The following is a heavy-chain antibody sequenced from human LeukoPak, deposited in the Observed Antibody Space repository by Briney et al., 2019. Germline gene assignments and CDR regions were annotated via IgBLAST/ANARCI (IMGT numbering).Heavy chain of an antibody. Sequence: GGSLRLSCAASGFTFSSYAMSWVRQAPGEGLEWVSAISGSGGSTYYADSVKGRFTISRDNSKNTLYLQMNSLRAEDTAVYYCAKRGPSSSGSYYMDNWFDPWGQGTLVTVSS. J-gene: IGHJ5*02. D-gene: IGHD3-10*01. CDR1: GFTFSSYA. V-gene: IGHV3-23*01. CDR2: ISGSGGST. CDR3: AKRGPSSSGSYYMDNWFDP.